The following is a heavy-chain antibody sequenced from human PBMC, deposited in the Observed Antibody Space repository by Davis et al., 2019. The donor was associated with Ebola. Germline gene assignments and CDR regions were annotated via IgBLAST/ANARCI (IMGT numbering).Heavy chain of an antibody. CDR3: ARLIIRYYYYGMDV. CDR1: GGSFSGYY. J-gene: IGHJ6*02. CDR2: INHSGST. V-gene: IGHV4-34*01. D-gene: IGHD3-3*01. Sequence: SETLSLTCAVYGGSFSGYYWSWIRQPPGKGLEWIGEINHSGSTNYNPSLKSRVTISVDTSKNQFSLKLSSVTAADTAVYYCARLIIRYYYYGMDVWGQGTTVTASS.